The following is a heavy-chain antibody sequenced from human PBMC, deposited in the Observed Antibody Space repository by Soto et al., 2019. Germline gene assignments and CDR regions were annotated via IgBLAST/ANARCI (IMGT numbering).Heavy chain of an antibody. V-gene: IGHV3-23*01. CDR3: AKANTYFYDSTNLHLDS. Sequence: PWCSLRLSCGDSGVTFRNYAINWVRHAPGKGLEWGATIMYRGNNTYSADSVRGGFPSSRDNSQNTLFLQMISLRAEDTAVYYCAKANTYFYDSTNLHLDSSGQGTQANV. D-gene: IGHD3-22*01. J-gene: IGHJ5*01. CDR2: IMYRGNNT. CDR1: GVTFRNYA.